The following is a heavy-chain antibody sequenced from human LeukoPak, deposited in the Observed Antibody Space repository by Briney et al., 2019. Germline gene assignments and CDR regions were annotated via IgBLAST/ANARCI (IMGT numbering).Heavy chain of an antibody. CDR1: GGSFSGYY. D-gene: IGHD3-16*01. J-gene: IGHJ4*02. Sequence: SETLSLTCAVYGGSFSGYYWSWIRQPPGKGLEWIGEINHSGSTNYNPSLKSRVTISVDTSKNQFSLKLSSVTAADTAVYYCARRPKGDSGQGGFDYWGQGTLVTVSS. CDR2: INHSGST. CDR3: ARRPKGDSGQGGFDY. V-gene: IGHV4-34*01.